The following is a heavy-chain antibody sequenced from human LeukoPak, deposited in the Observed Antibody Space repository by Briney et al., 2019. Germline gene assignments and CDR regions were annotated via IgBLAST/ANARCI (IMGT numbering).Heavy chain of an antibody. V-gene: IGHV1-46*01. D-gene: IGHD3-22*01. CDR1: GYTXTSYY. Sequence: GASVKVSCKASGYTXTSYYMHWVRQAPGQGLEWMGVINPSGGGTSYAQKFQGRVTMTRDTSTSTVYMELSSLRSEDTAVYHCARPYYYDSSGYSYFDYWGQGTLVTVSS. CDR2: INPSGGGT. CDR3: ARPYYYDSSGYSYFDY. J-gene: IGHJ4*02.